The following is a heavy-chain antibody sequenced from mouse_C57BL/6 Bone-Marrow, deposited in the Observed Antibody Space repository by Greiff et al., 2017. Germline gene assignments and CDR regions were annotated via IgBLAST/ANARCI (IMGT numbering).Heavy chain of an antibody. J-gene: IGHJ3*01. V-gene: IGHV2-9-1*01. D-gene: IGHD2-1*01. CDR2: IWTGGGT. Sequence: VQLQQSGPGLVAPSQSLSITCTVSGFSLTSYAISWVRQPPGKGLEWLGVIWTGGGTNATSALKSRLSISNDNSKSPVFLKMNSLQTDDTARYYCARNDGNHRFAYWGQGTLVTVSA. CDR3: ARNDGNHRFAY. CDR1: GFSLTSYA.